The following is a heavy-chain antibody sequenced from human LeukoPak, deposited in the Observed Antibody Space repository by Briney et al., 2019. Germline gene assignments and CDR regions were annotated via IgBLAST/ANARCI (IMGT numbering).Heavy chain of an antibody. CDR2: ISSSGSTI. CDR1: GFTFSDYY. Sequence: GESLRLSCAASGFTFSDYYMSWIRQAPGKGLEWISYISSSGSTIYYADSVKGRFTMSRDNAKSSLYLQVNSLRAEDTAIYYCVRRRDYFDYWGQGTLVTVSS. V-gene: IGHV3-11*01. J-gene: IGHJ4*02. CDR3: VRRRDYFDY.